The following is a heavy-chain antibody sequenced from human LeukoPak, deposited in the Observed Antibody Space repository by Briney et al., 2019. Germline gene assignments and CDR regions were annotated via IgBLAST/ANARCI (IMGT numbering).Heavy chain of an antibody. D-gene: IGHD3-16*01. CDR3: AKDTGPLMITFGGVVISYFDY. V-gene: IGHV3-23*01. CDR2: IKCNGFDT. Sequence: PGGSLRLSCAGSGFIFSNYAMSWVRQAPGKGLEWVSGIKCNGFDTYYADSVKGRFTVSRDNSKNTLSLQMNSLSAEDTAVYYCAKDTGPLMITFGGVVISYFDYWGQGALVTVSS. CDR1: GFIFSNYA. J-gene: IGHJ4*02.